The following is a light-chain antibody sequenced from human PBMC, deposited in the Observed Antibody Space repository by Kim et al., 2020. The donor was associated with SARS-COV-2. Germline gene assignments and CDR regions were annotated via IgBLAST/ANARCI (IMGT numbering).Light chain of an antibody. CDR3: NSRDSNDNVL. CDR2: GKN. CDR1: SLRSYY. Sequence: SSELTQDPAVSVALGQTVRITCQGDSLRSYYATWYQQKPGQAPIVVMYGKNNRPSGIPDRFSGSSSGNTASLTITGTQADDEADYYCNSRDSNDNVLFGGGTQLTVL. J-gene: IGLJ2*01. V-gene: IGLV3-19*01.